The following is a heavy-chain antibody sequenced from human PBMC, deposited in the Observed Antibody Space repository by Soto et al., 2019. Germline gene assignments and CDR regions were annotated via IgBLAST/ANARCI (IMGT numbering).Heavy chain of an antibody. V-gene: IGHV4-30-4*01. CDR2: IYYSGST. J-gene: IGHJ3*02. CDR3: ARSRTITMIVVVTTDAFDI. D-gene: IGHD3-22*01. Sequence: SETLSLTCTVSGGSISSGDYYRSWIRQPPGKGLEWIGYIYYSGSTYYNPSLKSRVTISVDTSKNQFSLKLSSVTAADTAVYYCARSRTITMIVVVTTDAFDIWGQGTMVTVSS. CDR1: GGSISSGDYY.